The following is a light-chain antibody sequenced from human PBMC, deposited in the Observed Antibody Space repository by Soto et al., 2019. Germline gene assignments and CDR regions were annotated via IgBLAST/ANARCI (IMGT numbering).Light chain of an antibody. CDR1: GSDVGGYNY. J-gene: IGLJ2*01. CDR3: SSYTSSSTPHVV. V-gene: IGLV2-14*01. Sequence: QSALTQPASVSGSPGQSITISCTGTGSDVGGYNYVSWYQHHPGKAPKLMIYEVSNRPSGVSNRFSGSMSGNTASLTISGLQAEDEADYYCSSYTSSSTPHVVFGGGTKLTVL. CDR2: EVS.